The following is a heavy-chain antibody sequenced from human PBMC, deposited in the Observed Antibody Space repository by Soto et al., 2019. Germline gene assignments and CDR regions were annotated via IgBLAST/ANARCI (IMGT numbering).Heavy chain of an antibody. J-gene: IGHJ6*02. CDR1: GGTFSSYA. Sequence: QVQLVQSGAAVKKPGSSVKVSCKASGGTFSSYAISWVRQAPGQGLEWMGGIIPIFGTANYAQKFQGRVTITADESTSTAYMELSSLRSEDTAVYYCARRLGRNYDFWSGYYTGHYYYGMDVWGQGTTVTVSS. CDR3: ARRLGRNYDFWSGYYTGHYYYGMDV. CDR2: IIPIFGTA. V-gene: IGHV1-69*12. D-gene: IGHD3-3*01.